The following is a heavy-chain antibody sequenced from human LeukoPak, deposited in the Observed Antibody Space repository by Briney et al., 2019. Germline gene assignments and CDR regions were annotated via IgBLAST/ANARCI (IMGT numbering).Heavy chain of an antibody. D-gene: IGHD5-18*01. V-gene: IGHV3-53*05. CDR3: ARDQGYSY. J-gene: IGHJ4*02. CDR1: GFTVSSNY. Sequence: GGSLRLSCAVSGFTVSSNYMSWVRQAPGKGLEWVSVIYSGGSTFYADSVKGRFTISRDNSKNALYLQMNSLRSEDTAVYYCARDQGYSYWGQGTLVTVSS. CDR2: IYSGGST.